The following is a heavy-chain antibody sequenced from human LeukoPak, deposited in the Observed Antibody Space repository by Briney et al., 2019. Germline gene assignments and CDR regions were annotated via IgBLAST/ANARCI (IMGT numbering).Heavy chain of an antibody. CDR3: ARDTRGESDY. Sequence: PGGSLRLSCAVSGFTFSSYSMSWVRQAPGKGLEWISYISSSSDTIYYADSVKGRFTISRDNAKNSLYLQMNSLRAEDTAVYYCARDTRGESDYWGQGTLVTVSS. V-gene: IGHV3-48*04. D-gene: IGHD2-2*01. CDR1: GFTFSSYS. J-gene: IGHJ4*02. CDR2: ISSSSDTI.